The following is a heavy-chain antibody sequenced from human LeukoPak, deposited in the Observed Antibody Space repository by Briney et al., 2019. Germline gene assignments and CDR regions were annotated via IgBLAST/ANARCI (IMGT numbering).Heavy chain of an antibody. V-gene: IGHV3-30*02. CDR3: AKDRSWGMNSAEY. Sequence: PGGSLRLPCAASGFIFKNFGMYWVRQAPGKGLEGVAFIRYDGSRTYYTDSVKGRFTISRDNSNNTLYLQMNSLRPEDTAVYFCAKDRSWGMNSAEYWGQGTLVTVSS. CDR2: IRYDGSRT. J-gene: IGHJ4*02. D-gene: IGHD7-27*01. CDR1: GFIFKNFG.